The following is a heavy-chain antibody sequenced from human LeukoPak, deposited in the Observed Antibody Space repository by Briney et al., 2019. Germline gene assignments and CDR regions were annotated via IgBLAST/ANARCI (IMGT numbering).Heavy chain of an antibody. D-gene: IGHD3-22*01. CDR2: IIPIFGTA. V-gene: IGHV1-69*05. Sequence: ASVKVSCKASGGTFSSYAISWVRQAPGQGLEWMGGIIPIFGTANYAQKFQGRVTITTDESTSTAYMELSSLRSEDPAVYYCARDYYDSSGKDDYWGQGTLVTVSS. CDR1: GGTFSSYA. CDR3: ARDYYDSSGKDDY. J-gene: IGHJ4*02.